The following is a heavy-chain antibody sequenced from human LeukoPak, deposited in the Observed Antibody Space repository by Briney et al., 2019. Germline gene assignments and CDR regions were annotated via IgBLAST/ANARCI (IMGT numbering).Heavy chain of an antibody. CDR2: IIPILGIA. Sequence: ASVKVSCKASGYTFTGYYMHWVRQAPGQGLEWMGRIIPILGIANYAQKFQGRVTITADKSTSTAYMELSSLRSEDTAVYYCARGIAAAGMRFDPWGQGTLVTVSS. CDR3: ARGIAAAGMRFDP. J-gene: IGHJ5*02. D-gene: IGHD6-13*01. CDR1: GYTFTGYY. V-gene: IGHV1-69*02.